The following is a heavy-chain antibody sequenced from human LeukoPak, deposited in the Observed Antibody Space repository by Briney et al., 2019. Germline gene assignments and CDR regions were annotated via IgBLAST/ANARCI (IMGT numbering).Heavy chain of an antibody. D-gene: IGHD1-26*01. CDR3: ARGDTQSKYRQFDS. V-gene: IGHV3-23*01. CDR1: GFTFSSYA. J-gene: IGHJ4*02. Sequence: PGGSLRLSCAASGFTFSSYAMSWVRQAPGKWLEWVSTISGNAGTTYYADSVKGRFTISRDTSKNTLYLQMNSLRAEDTGVYYCARGDTQSKYRQFDSWGQGSLVIVSS. CDR2: ISGNAGTT.